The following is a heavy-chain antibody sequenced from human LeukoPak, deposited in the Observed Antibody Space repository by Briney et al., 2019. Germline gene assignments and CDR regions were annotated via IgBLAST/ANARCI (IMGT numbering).Heavy chain of an antibody. CDR2: ISGSGGST. CDR3: AKDLVVRGVSNYFDY. Sequence: GGTLRLSCAASGFTFSSYSMRWVRQAPGKGLGWVSAISGSGGSTYYADSVKGRFTISRDNSKNTLYLQMNSLRAEDTAVYYCAKDLVVRGVSNYFDYWGQGTLVTVSS. D-gene: IGHD3-10*01. V-gene: IGHV3-23*01. J-gene: IGHJ4*02. CDR1: GFTFSSYS.